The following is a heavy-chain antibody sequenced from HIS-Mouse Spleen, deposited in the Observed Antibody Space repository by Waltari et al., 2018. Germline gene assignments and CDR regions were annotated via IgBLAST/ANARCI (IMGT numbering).Heavy chain of an antibody. D-gene: IGHD6-13*01. Sequence: QLQLQESGPGLVTPSETLSLTCTVPGGSISSSSYSWGWSRQPPGKGLEWIGSIYYSGSTYYNPSLKSRVTISVDTSKNQFSLKLSSVTAADTAVYYCAREIPYSSSWYDWYFDLWGRGTLVTVSS. CDR2: IYYSGST. V-gene: IGHV4-39*07. CDR1: GGSISSSSYS. J-gene: IGHJ2*01. CDR3: AREIPYSSSWYDWYFDL.